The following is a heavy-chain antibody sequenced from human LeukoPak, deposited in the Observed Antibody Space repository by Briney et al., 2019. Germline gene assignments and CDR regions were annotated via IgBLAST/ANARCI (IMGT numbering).Heavy chain of an antibody. CDR1: GFTDSSNY. Sequence: GGSLRLSCAASGFTDSSNYMSWVRQAPGKGLEWVSVIYSGGSTYYADSVKGRFTISRDNSKNTLYLQMNSLRAEDTAVYYCARSRGYSYGLRAFDIWGQGTMVTVSS. CDR2: IYSGGST. J-gene: IGHJ3*02. V-gene: IGHV3-53*01. D-gene: IGHD5-18*01. CDR3: ARSRGYSYGLRAFDI.